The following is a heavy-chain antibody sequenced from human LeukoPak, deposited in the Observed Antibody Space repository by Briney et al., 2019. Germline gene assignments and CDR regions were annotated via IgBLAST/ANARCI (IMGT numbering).Heavy chain of an antibody. CDR1: GGSISSSSYY. J-gene: IGHJ6*03. Sequence: SETLSLTCTVSGGSISSSSYYWGWIRQPPGKGLEWIGSIYYSGSTYYNPSLKSRVTISVDTSKNQFSLKLSSETAADTAVYYCARAYETLIGDYMDVWGKGTTVTVSS. CDR2: IYYSGST. CDR3: ARAYETLIGDYMDV. D-gene: IGHD2/OR15-2a*01. V-gene: IGHV4-39*07.